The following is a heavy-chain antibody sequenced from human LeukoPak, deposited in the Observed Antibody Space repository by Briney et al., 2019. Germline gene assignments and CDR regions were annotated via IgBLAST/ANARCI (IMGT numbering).Heavy chain of an antibody. CDR3: ARVRPNCPGNCSGGSCSDLGVDY. J-gene: IGHJ4*02. Sequence: GGSLRLSCAASGFTVSTNYMSWVRQAPGKGLEWVLVIYNGDNTYYADSVKGRFTISRDISKNTLYLQMNSLRAEDTAVYYCARVRPNCPGNCSGGSCSDLGVDYWGQGTLVTVSS. CDR2: IYNGDNT. V-gene: IGHV3-66*01. D-gene: IGHD2-15*01. CDR1: GFTVSTNY.